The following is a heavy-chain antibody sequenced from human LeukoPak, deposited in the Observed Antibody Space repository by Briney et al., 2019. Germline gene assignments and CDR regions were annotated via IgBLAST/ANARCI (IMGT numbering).Heavy chain of an antibody. V-gene: IGHV3-7*05. D-gene: IGHD4-17*01. J-gene: IGHJ5*01. CDR2: IKQDGSDK. Sequence: PGGSLRLSCAASGFTFSSYWMGWVRQAPGKGLEWVANIKQDGSDKSYVDSVRGRFTVARDTAKNLLYLQMNSLRVEDTAVYYCARNGFVWASGIDYGWFDSWGQGTLVTVSS. CDR1: GFTFSSYW. CDR3: ARNGFVWASGIDYGWFDS.